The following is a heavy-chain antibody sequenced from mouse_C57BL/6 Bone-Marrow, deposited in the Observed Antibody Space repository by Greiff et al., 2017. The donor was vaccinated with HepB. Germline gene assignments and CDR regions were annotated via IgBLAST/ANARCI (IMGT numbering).Heavy chain of an antibody. CDR2: IHPNSGST. V-gene: IGHV1-64*01. Sequence: VQLVESGAELVKPGASVKLSCKASGYTFTSYWMHWVKQRPGQGLEWIGMIHPNSGSTNYNEKFKSKATLTVDKSSSTTYMQLSSLTSEDSAVYYCARWGWFAYWGQGTLVTVSA. J-gene: IGHJ3*01. CDR3: ARWGWFAY. CDR1: GYTFTSYW.